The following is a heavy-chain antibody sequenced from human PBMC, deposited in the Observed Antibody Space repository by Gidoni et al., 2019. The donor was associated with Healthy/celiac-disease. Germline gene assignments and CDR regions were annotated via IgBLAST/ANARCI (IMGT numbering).Heavy chain of an antibody. CDR1: GGSISSYY. CDR2: IHYSGST. D-gene: IGHD1-26*01. Sequence: QVQLQESGPGLVKPSETLSLTCTVSGGSISSYYWSWIRQPPGKGLEWIGYIHYSGSTNYNPSLKSRVTISVDTSKNQFSLKLSSVTAADTAVYYCARRPHPGATLDAFDIWGQGTMVTVSS. J-gene: IGHJ3*02. CDR3: ARRPHPGATLDAFDI. V-gene: IGHV4-59*08.